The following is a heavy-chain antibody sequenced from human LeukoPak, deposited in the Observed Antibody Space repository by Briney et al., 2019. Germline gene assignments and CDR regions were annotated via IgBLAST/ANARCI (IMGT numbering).Heavy chain of an antibody. D-gene: IGHD6-13*01. V-gene: IGHV3-33*01. CDR3: ARDLYSSGWYRPSAGNYGMDV. CDR2: IWYDGSNK. Sequence: GGSLRLSCAASGFTFSSYGMHWVRQAPGKGLEWVAVIWYDGSNKYYADSVKGRFTISRDNSKNTLYLQMNSLRAEDTAVYYCARDLYSSGWYRPSAGNYGMDVWGQGTTVTVSS. J-gene: IGHJ6*02. CDR1: GFTFSSYG.